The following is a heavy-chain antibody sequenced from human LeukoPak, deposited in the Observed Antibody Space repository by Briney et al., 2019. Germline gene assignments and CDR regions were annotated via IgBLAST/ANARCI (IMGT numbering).Heavy chain of an antibody. CDR3: AKGSDCSASFCGPDY. D-gene: IGHD2-15*01. Sequence: GGSLRLSCAASGFTFSRSAMNRVRQAQGKGREWVSGISAGGSTEYADSVKGRFTISRDNSKNTLFLQMNSLRAEDTAVYFCAKGSDCSASFCGPDYWGQGTLVTVSS. V-gene: IGHV3-23*01. CDR2: ISAGGST. J-gene: IGHJ4*02. CDR1: GFTFSRSA.